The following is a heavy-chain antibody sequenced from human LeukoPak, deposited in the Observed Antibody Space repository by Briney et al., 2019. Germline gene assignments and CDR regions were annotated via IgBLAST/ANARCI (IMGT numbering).Heavy chain of an antibody. Sequence: GGSLRLSCAASGFTFSSYAMSWVRQAPGKWLEWVSAISGSGGSTYYADSVKGRFTISRDNSKNTLYLQMNSLRVEDTAVYYCAKDIVGGGDDYWGQGTLVTVSS. D-gene: IGHD2-21*02. CDR1: GFTFSSYA. J-gene: IGHJ4*02. CDR3: AKDIVGGGDDY. CDR2: ISGSGGST. V-gene: IGHV3-23*01.